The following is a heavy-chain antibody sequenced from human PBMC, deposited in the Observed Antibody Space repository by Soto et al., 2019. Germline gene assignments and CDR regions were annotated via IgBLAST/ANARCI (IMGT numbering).Heavy chain of an antibody. CDR2: ISYDGNNE. J-gene: IGHJ4*02. V-gene: IGHV3-30-3*01. D-gene: IGHD6-13*01. Sequence: QVQLVESGGGVVQPGRSLRLSCVASGFTLSDYSMHWVRQAPGKGLEWVALISYDGNNEYYADSVKGRFTLSRDTSKRTLCLQMGSPRPEDTAVYCCARTILISKLVALWGEGTLVTVSS. CDR3: ARTILISKLVAL. CDR1: GFTLSDYS.